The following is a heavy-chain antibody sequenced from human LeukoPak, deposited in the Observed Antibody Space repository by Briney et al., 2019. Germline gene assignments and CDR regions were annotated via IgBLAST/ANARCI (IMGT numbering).Heavy chain of an antibody. Sequence: SETLSLTCTVSSGSISNSNYYWGWVRQPPGKGLEWIGSIYYSGSTYYDPSLKSRVTISIDTSKNQFSLRLSSVTAADTAVYYCAREFNTLIVVGDYFDYWGQGTLVTVSS. CDR1: SGSISNSNYY. CDR2: IYYSGST. CDR3: AREFNTLIVVGDYFDY. V-gene: IGHV4-39*07. J-gene: IGHJ4*02. D-gene: IGHD3-22*01.